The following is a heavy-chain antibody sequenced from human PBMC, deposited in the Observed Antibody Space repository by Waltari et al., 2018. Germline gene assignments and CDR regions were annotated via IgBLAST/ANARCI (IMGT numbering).Heavy chain of an antibody. J-gene: IGHJ4*02. Sequence: QVQLVESGGGVVQPGRSLRLSCAASGFTFSSYGIHWVRPAPGKGLEWVAVLWYDGSNKYYADSVKGRFTISRDNSKNTLYLQMNSLRAEDTAVYYCARDPGYCSGGSCLYFDYWGQGTLVTVSS. CDR3: ARDPGYCSGGSCLYFDY. V-gene: IGHV3-33*01. D-gene: IGHD2-15*01. CDR2: LWYDGSNK. CDR1: GFTFSSYG.